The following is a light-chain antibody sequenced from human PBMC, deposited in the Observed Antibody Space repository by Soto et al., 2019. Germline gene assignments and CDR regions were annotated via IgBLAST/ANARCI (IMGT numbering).Light chain of an antibody. CDR3: QQYYSLPYT. Sequence: VMWITQAPSLLSASTGDRVTISCRMSQGISIYLAWYQQKPGKAPELLIYAASNLRSGVPSRFSGSGSGTDFTRTISCMKSEYFAVYYCQQYYSLPYTVGQGTMVDIK. J-gene: IGKJ2*01. CDR2: AAS. V-gene: IGKV1D-8*01. CDR1: QGISIY.